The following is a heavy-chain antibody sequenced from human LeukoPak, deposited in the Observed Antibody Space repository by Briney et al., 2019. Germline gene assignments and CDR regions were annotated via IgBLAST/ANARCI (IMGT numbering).Heavy chain of an antibody. V-gene: IGHV4-39*07. CDR1: GGSISSSSYY. Sequence: PSETLSLTCTVSGGSISSSSYYWGWIRQPPGKGLEWIGSMYYSGSTYYNPSLESRVTTSLDTSKNQLSLKLSSVTAADTAVYYCARGYDFWSANYYMDVWGKGTTVTVS. CDR3: ARGYDFWSANYYMDV. J-gene: IGHJ6*03. CDR2: MYYSGST. D-gene: IGHD3-3*01.